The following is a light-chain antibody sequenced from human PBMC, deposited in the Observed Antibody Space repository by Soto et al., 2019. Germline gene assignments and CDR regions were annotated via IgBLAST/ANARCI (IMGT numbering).Light chain of an antibody. V-gene: IGKV1-5*01. Sequence: DIQMTQSPSTLSACVGDRVTVTCRASQSVGTWLAWYQQKPGRAPNLLIYDASTLASAVPSRFSGSGSGTEFTLTISSLQSDDFATYYCQHYNSFSPWAFGQGTKVDIK. CDR2: DAS. J-gene: IGKJ1*01. CDR3: QHYNSFSPWA. CDR1: QSVGTW.